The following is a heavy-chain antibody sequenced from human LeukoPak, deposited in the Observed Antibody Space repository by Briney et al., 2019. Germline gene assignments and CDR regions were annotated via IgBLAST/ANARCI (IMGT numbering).Heavy chain of an antibody. V-gene: IGHV3-53*01. J-gene: IGHJ4*02. CDR2: IYSGGST. Sequence: GGSLRLSCAASGFTVSSNYMSWVRQAPGKGLEWVSVIYSGGSTYYADSVEGRFTISRDNSKNTLYLQMNSLRAEDTAVYYCARRGDGYNLYYFDYWGQGTLVTVSS. CDR3: ARRGDGYNLYYFDY. CDR1: GFTVSSNY. D-gene: IGHD5-24*01.